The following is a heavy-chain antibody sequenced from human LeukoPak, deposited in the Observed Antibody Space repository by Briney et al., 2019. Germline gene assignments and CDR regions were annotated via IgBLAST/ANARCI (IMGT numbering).Heavy chain of an antibody. CDR3: ARHPSSSDAFDI. CDR2: IYYSGST. V-gene: IGHV4-59*08. CDR1: GGSISSYY. Sequence: PSETLSLTCTVSGGSISSYYWSWIRQPPGKGLEWIGYIYYSGSTYYNPSLKSRVTISVDTSKNQFSLKLSSVTAADTAVYYCARHPSSSDAFDIWGQGTMVTVSS. J-gene: IGHJ3*02.